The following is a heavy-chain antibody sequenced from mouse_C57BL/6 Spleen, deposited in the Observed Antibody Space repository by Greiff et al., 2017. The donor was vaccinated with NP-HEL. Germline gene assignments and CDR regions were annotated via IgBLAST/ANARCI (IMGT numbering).Heavy chain of an antibody. CDR1: GYTFTSYD. Sequence: VKLVESGPELVKPGASVKLSCKASGYTFTSYDINWVKQRPGQGLEWIGWIYPRDGSTKYNDKFKGKATLTVETSSSTAYMELHSLTSEDSAVYFCARPYYDYDKGFAYWGQGTLVTVSA. CDR2: IYPRDGST. V-gene: IGHV1-85*01. D-gene: IGHD2-4*01. J-gene: IGHJ3*01. CDR3: ARPYYDYDKGFAY.